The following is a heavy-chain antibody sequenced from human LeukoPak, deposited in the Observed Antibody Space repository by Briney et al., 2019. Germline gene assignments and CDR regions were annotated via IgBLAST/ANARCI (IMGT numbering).Heavy chain of an antibody. CDR3: ARGPTNGQAFDY. D-gene: IGHD2-8*01. Sequence: GGSLRLSCAAPGFTFSSSWMTWVRQAPGKGLEWVASIREDGSEKTSVDSVKGRFTISRDNAKNSLYLQIDSLRAEDTAVYYCARGPTNGQAFDYWGQGTLVSVSS. J-gene: IGHJ4*02. V-gene: IGHV3-7*01. CDR1: GFTFSSSW. CDR2: IREDGSEK.